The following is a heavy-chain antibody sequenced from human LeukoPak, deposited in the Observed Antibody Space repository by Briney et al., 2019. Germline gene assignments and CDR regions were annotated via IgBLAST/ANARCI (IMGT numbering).Heavy chain of an antibody. CDR2: INHSGST. V-gene: IGHV4-34*01. D-gene: IGHD1-14*01. J-gene: IGHJ6*03. Sequence: PSETLSLTCAVSGGSFSGYYWSWIRQPPGKGLEWIGEINHSGSTNYNPSLKSRVTISVDTSKNQFSLNLSSVTAADTAVYSCARGGPGSGRYFYMDVWGRGTTVTVSS. CDR3: ARGGPGSGRYFYMDV. CDR1: GGSFSGYY.